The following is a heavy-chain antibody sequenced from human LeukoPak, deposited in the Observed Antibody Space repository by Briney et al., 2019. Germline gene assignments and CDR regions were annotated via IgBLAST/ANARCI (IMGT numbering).Heavy chain of an antibody. V-gene: IGHV3-23*01. D-gene: IGHD3-3*01. Sequence: PGGSLRLSCAASGFTFSNRALGWVRQAPGKGLEWVSTISAGGTTYYADSVMGRFTISRDNSKNTLYLQMNSLRVEDTAVYYCANRNYDNPGYFDYWGQGTLVTVSS. J-gene: IGHJ4*02. CDR3: ANRNYDNPGYFDY. CDR2: ISAGGTT. CDR1: GFTFSNRA.